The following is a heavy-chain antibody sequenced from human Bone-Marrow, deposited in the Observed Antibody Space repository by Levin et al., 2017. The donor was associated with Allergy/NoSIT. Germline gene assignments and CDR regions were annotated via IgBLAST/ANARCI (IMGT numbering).Heavy chain of an antibody. Sequence: LRLSCTVSGGSINSGAYCWSWIRQHPGKGLEWIGYLCYSRSTYYNPSLKSRVTISVDTSKNQFSLKLNSMTAADTAVYYCARGLPDNWFDPWGQGTLVTVSS. J-gene: IGHJ5*02. CDR2: LCYSRST. CDR1: GGSINSGAYC. V-gene: IGHV4-31*03. CDR3: ARGLPDNWFDP.